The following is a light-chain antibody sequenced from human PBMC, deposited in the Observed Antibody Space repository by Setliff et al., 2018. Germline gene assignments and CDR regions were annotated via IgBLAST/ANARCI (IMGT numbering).Light chain of an antibody. V-gene: IGLV2-8*01. CDR2: EVS. CDR1: SSDVGGYNC. J-gene: IGLJ1*01. CDR3: SSYAGSTGNV. Sequence: QSALTQPPSASGSPGQSVTISCTGTSSDVGGYNCVSWYQQHPGKAPKLMIYEVSKRPSGVPDRFSGSKSGNTASLTVSGLQAEDEADYYCSSYAGSTGNVFGTGTKVTVL.